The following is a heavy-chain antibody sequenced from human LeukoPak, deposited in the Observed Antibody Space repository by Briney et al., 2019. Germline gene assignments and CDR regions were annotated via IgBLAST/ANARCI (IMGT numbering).Heavy chain of an antibody. Sequence: PSETLSLTCTVSGGSISSHYWGWIRQPPGKALEWIGTFYYTGSTFYNPSLKSRVTISEDTSENQFSLKLTSVTAADTAVYYCVSTNDQLHYDSSGYYGYWGQGTLVTVSS. CDR1: GGSISSHY. CDR2: FYYTGST. D-gene: IGHD3-22*01. V-gene: IGHV4-39*07. J-gene: IGHJ4*02. CDR3: VSTNDQLHYDSSGYYGY.